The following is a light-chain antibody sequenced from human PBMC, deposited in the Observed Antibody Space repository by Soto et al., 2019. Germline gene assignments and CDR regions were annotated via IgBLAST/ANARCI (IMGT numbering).Light chain of an antibody. V-gene: IGKV3-20*01. CDR1: QSVTTK. CDR2: GAS. Sequence: IVLTQSPGTLSLSPGDRVTLSCRASQSVTTKLAWYQQKPGQAPTLLMSGASNRASGVPVRFSGSGSGTDFTLTISRLEPEDFALYYCQQYGGSPITFGLGTRLEI. CDR3: QQYGGSPIT. J-gene: IGKJ5*01.